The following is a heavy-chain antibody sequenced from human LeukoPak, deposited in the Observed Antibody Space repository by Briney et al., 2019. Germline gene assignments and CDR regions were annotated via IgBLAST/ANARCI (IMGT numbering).Heavy chain of an antibody. Sequence: ASVKVSCKASGYTFTSYGISWVRQAPGQGLEWMGWISAYNGNTNYAQKLQGRVTMTTDTSTSTAYMELRSLRYDDTAVYYCARDLELVTMIVVGHYYYMDVWGKGTTVTVSS. CDR2: ISAYNGNT. CDR1: GYTFTSYG. CDR3: ARDLELVTMIVVGHYYYMDV. V-gene: IGHV1-18*01. J-gene: IGHJ6*03. D-gene: IGHD3-22*01.